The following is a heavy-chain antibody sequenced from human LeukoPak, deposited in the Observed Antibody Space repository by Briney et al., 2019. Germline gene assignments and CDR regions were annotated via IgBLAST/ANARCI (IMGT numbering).Heavy chain of an antibody. V-gene: IGHV3-23*01. D-gene: IGHD5-18*01. J-gene: IGHJ6*03. CDR2: ISGSGGST. CDR3: AKDPRIHLRFSYYMDV. CDR1: GFTFSSYA. Sequence: EPGGSLRLSCAASGFTFSSYAMSWVRQAPGKGLEWVSAISGSGGSTYYADSVKGRFTISRDNSKNTLYLQMNSLRAEDTAVYYCAKDPRIHLRFSYYMDVWGKGTTVTVSS.